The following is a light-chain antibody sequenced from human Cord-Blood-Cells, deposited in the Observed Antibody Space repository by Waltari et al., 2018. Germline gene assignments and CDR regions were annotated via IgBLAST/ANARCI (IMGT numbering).Light chain of an antibody. J-gene: IGKJ2*03. CDR1: QSISSY. CDR2: AAS. V-gene: IGKV1-39*01. Sequence: DIQMTQSPSSLSASVGDRVTITCRGSQSISSYLNWYQQKPGKAPKLLIYAASSLQSGVPSRFSGSGSGTDFTLTISSLQPEDFATYYCQQSYSTLPMYSFGQGTKLEIK. CDR3: QQSYSTLPMYS.